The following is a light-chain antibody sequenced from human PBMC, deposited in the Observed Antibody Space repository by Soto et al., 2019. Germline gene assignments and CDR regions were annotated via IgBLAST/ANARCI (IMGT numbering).Light chain of an antibody. V-gene: IGLV2-14*01. CDR2: DVT. Sequence: QSALTQPASVSGSPGQSITISCTGTSSDIGDYDYVSWYQHLPGKAPKLLIFDVTHRPSGVSDRFSGSKSGNTASLTISGVRPEDEADYYCAAWDDSLSGVVFGGGTKLTVL. J-gene: IGLJ2*01. CDR3: AAWDDSLSGVV. CDR1: SSDIGDYDY.